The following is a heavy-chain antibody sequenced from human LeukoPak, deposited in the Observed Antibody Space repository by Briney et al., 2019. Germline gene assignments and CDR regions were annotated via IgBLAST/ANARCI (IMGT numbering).Heavy chain of an antibody. V-gene: IGHV4-34*01. CDR2: INHSGST. CDR1: GWSFSGYY. J-gene: IGHJ5*02. Sequence: SETLSLTCAIDGWSFSGYYWSWIRQPPGKRLEWGGEINHSGSTNYNPSLKRRATISVATSKNQFSLKLRSATAAETAVYYCAHAGYCRGGSCYPLQGFAPWGEGTLATVPS. D-gene: IGHD2-15*01. CDR3: AHAGYCRGGSCYPLQGFAP.